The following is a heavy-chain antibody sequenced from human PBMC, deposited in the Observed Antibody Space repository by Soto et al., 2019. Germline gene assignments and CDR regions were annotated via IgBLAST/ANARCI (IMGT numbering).Heavy chain of an antibody. V-gene: IGHV6-1*01. Sequence: PSQTLSLTXAISGDSVSSNSAAWDWIRQSPSRGLEWLGRTYYRSKWYNDYAVSVKSRITINPDTSKNQFSLQLNSVTPEDTAVYYCARARIAVAGHRSYYYGMDVWGQGTTVTVSS. CDR2: TYYRSKWYN. CDR1: GDSVSSNSAA. J-gene: IGHJ6*02. D-gene: IGHD6-19*01. CDR3: ARARIAVAGHRSYYYGMDV.